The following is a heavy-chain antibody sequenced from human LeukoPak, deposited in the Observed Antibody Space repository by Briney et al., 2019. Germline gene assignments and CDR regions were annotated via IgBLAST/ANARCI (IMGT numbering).Heavy chain of an antibody. V-gene: IGHV1-2*02. CDR1: GYTFTGYY. CDR3: GRERGRIQLWLQYY. CDR2: INPNSGGT. J-gene: IGHJ4*02. D-gene: IGHD5-18*01. Sequence: ASVTVSCKASGYTFTGYYMHWVRQAPGQGLEWMGWINPNSGGTNYAQKLQGRVTMTRDTSISTAYMELSRLRSDDTAVYYCGRERGRIQLWLQYYWGQGTLVTVSS.